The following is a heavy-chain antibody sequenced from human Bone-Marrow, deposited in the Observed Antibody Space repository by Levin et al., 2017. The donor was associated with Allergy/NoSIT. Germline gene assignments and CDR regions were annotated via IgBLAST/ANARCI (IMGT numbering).Heavy chain of an antibody. J-gene: IGHJ4*02. CDR2: VDRSGTT. V-gene: IGHV4-38-2*02. CDR3: ARIGIAVAGTGDTQNFDY. D-gene: IGHD6-19*01. CDR1: GYSISNGFY. Sequence: SSETLSLTCSVSGYSISNGFYWGWVRQPPGKGLEWIGGVDRSGTTYYSPSLRSRVTMSVDRSKNQFSLKVTSVTAADTAVYYCARIGIAVAGTGDTQNFDYWGQGVLVTVSS.